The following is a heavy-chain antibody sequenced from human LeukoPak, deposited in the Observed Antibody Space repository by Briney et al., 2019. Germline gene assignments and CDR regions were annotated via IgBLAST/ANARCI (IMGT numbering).Heavy chain of an antibody. CDR1: GFTFYDYA. CDR2: ISWNSGSI. J-gene: IGHJ4*02. Sequence: GRSLRLSCAASGFTFYDYAMHWVRHAPGKGLEWVSGISWNSGSIGYADSVKGRFTISRDNAKNSLYLQMNSLRAEDTALYYCAKDIFPYYYDSSGYNPSSTFDYWGQGTLVTVSS. CDR3: AKDIFPYYYDSSGYNPSSTFDY. D-gene: IGHD3-22*01. V-gene: IGHV3-9*01.